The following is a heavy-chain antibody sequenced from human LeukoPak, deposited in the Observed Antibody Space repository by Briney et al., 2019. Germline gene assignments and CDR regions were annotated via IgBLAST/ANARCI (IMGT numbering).Heavy chain of an antibody. CDR3: ARLRIDGYDFAGLFDYYYYMDV. CDR1: GGSISSSNW. D-gene: IGHD5-24*01. CDR2: IYHSGST. Sequence: PSETLSLTCAVSGGSISSSNWWSWVRQPPGKGLEWVGEIYHSGSTNYNPSLKSRVTISVDKSKNQFSLKLSSVTAADTAVYYCARLRIDGYDFAGLFDYYYYMDVWGKGTTVTVSS. J-gene: IGHJ6*03. V-gene: IGHV4-4*02.